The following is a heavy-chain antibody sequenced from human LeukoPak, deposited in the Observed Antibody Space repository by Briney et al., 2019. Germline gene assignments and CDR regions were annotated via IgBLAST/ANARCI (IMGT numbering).Heavy chain of an antibody. CDR1: GYTRTELS. V-gene: IGHV1-24*01. CDR2: FDVEDGKT. J-gene: IGHJ4*02. D-gene: IGHD3-10*01. Sequence: SVKVSCKVSGYTRTELSMHWVRQAPGTGLEWMGGFDVEDGKTIYAQKFQGRVTMTEDTSTDTAYMELSSLRSEDTAVYYCATDLYGSGSKRPPHFDYWGQGTLVTVSS. CDR3: ATDLYGSGSKRPPHFDY.